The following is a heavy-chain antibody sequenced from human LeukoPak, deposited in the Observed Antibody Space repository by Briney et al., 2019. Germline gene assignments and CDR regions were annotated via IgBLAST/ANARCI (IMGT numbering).Heavy chain of an antibody. D-gene: IGHD5-12*01. CDR3: ATSRNEASELSVSSGYDFDY. J-gene: IGHJ4*02. Sequence: ASVKVSCKVSGYNLIELSMHWVRQTPGKGLEWMGGFDPEDAKTIYAPKFQGRVTMTEDTATDTVYMELTSLRSEDTAVYYCATSRNEASELSVSSGYDFDYWGQGTLVTVSS. CDR1: GYNLIELS. CDR2: FDPEDAKT. V-gene: IGHV1-24*01.